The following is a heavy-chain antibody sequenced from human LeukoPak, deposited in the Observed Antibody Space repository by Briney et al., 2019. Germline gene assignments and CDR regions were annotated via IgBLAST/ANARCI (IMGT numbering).Heavy chain of an antibody. J-gene: IGHJ4*02. V-gene: IGHV7-4-1*02. CDR3: ARRGSGYDLIFGY. CDR1: GYTFTSYA. Sequence: ASVKVSCKASGYTFTSYAMNWVRQAPGQGLEWMGWINTNTGNPTYAQSFTGRFVFSLDTSVSAAYLQISSLKAEDTAVYYCARRGSGYDLIFGYWGQGTLVTVSS. D-gene: IGHD5-12*01. CDR2: INTNTGNP.